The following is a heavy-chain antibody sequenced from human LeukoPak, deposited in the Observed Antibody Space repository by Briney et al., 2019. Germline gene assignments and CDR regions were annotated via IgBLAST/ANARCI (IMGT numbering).Heavy chain of an antibody. D-gene: IGHD3-10*01. CDR2: ISAYNGNT. CDR3: ARDAEGTSDY. V-gene: IGHV1-18*01. Sequence: ASMKVSCKTSGYIFTSYTISWVRQAPGQGPEWMGWISAYNGNTNYAQKLQGRITMTTDTSTNTAYMELRSLRSDDKAVYYCARDAEGTSDYWGQGILVTVSS. J-gene: IGHJ4*02. CDR1: GYIFTSYT.